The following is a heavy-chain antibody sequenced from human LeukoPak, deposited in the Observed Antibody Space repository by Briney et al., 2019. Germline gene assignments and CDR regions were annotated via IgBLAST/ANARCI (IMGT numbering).Heavy chain of an antibody. CDR1: DYTFSSDG. V-gene: IGHV1-18*01. Sequence: ASVKVSCKTSDYTFSSDGFTWVRQAPGKGLEWMGWINAYNGNKNYAPKFQGRVTLTTDTSTNTAYMDLRSLRSDDTAIYYCANRGQQLYDYWGQGTLVTVSP. J-gene: IGHJ4*02. CDR3: ANRGQQLYDY. CDR2: INAYNGNK. D-gene: IGHD2-8*01.